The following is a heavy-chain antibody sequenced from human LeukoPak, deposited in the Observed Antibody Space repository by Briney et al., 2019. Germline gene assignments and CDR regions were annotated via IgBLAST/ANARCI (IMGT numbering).Heavy chain of an antibody. J-gene: IGHJ5*02. CDR1: GGSISSYY. CDR3: ARQAREAGSIAAAGSALDP. CDR2: IYYSGST. V-gene: IGHV4-59*08. D-gene: IGHD6-13*01. Sequence: PSETLSLTCTVSGGSISSYYWSWIRQPPGKGLEWIGYIYYSGSTNYNPSLKSRVTISVDTSKNQFSLKLSSVTAADTAVYYCARQAREAGSIAAAGSALDPWGQGTLVTVSS.